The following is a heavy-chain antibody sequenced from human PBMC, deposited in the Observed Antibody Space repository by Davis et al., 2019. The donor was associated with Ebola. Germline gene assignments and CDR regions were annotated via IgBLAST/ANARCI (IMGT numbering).Heavy chain of an antibody. V-gene: IGHV5-51*01. J-gene: IGHJ2*01. CDR3: TTTPLDYSDYSPRWHFDL. CDR1: GFSVTNYW. CDR2: IYPPDSDT. Sequence: GESLKISCQGSGFSVTNYWIAWVRQMPGEGLEWMGIIYPPDSDTRYNPSFQGQVTISVDKSLNHAYLQWNSLQTSDPAMYYCTTTPLDYSDYSPRWHFDLWGRGTLVTVSS. D-gene: IGHD4-11*01.